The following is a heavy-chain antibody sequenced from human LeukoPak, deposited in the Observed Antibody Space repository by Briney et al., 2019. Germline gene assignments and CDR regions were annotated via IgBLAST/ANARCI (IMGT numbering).Heavy chain of an antibody. Sequence: MAGGSLRLSCAASGFTFINAWMSWVRQAPGKGLEWVGRIKSKTDGGTTDYAAPVKGRFTISRDASKNTLYLQMNSLKTEDTAVYYCTTDLDYDYIWGSYRLKSPGAFDYWGQGTLVTVSS. CDR2: IKSKTDGGTT. V-gene: IGHV3-15*01. CDR1: GFTFINAW. CDR3: TTDLDYDYIWGSYRLKSPGAFDY. J-gene: IGHJ4*02. D-gene: IGHD3-16*02.